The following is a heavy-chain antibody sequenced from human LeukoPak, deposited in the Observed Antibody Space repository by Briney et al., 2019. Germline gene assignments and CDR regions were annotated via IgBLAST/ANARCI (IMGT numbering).Heavy chain of an antibody. CDR2: IYYSGGT. CDR1: GGSISSGGYC. J-gene: IGHJ6*03. Sequence: SQTLSLTCTVSGGSISSGGYCWSWIRQHPGKGLEWIVYIYYSGGTYYNPSLKSRVTISVDTSKNQFSLKLSSVTAADTAVYYCARGVKTDNYYYYMDVWGKGTTVTVSS. V-gene: IGHV4-31*03. D-gene: IGHD2-21*01. CDR3: ARGVKTDNYYYYMDV.